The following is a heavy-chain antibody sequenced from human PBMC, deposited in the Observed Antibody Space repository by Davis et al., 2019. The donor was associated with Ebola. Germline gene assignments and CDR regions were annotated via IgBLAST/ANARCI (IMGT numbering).Heavy chain of an antibody. D-gene: IGHD6-19*01. J-gene: IGHJ5*02. Sequence: GGSLRLSCAASGFTFSDYYMNWIRQAPGKGLEWVSYISSSSSYTNYADSVKGRFTISRDNAKNSLYLQMNSLRAEDTAVYYCARDLSSGWYQGWFDPWGQGTLVTVSS. CDR1: GFTFSDYY. CDR2: ISSSSSYT. CDR3: ARDLSSGWYQGWFDP. V-gene: IGHV3-11*06.